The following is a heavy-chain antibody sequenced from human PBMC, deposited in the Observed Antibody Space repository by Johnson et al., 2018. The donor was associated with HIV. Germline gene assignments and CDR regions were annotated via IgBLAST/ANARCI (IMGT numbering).Heavy chain of an antibody. Sequence: VQLLESGGGVIRPGGSLRLSCAASGFNFDDYGMSWVRQAPGKGLEWVSGINWNGGSTGYADSVKGRFTMSRDNAKSSLYLQMNSLRAEDTAVYYCARAQRRWDITIFGVVDDAFDIWGQGTLVTVSS. CDR2: INWNGGST. D-gene: IGHD3-3*01. V-gene: IGHV3-20*04. CDR1: GFNFDDYG. J-gene: IGHJ3*02. CDR3: ARAQRRWDITIFGVVDDAFDI.